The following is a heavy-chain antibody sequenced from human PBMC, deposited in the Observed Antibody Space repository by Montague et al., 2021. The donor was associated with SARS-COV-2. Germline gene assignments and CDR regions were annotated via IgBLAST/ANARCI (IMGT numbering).Heavy chain of an antibody. CDR2: IYWDDDK. D-gene: IGHD3-10*01. V-gene: IGHV2-5*02. Sequence: VKPTQTLTLTCTFSGFSLSTSGVGVGWIRQPPGKALEWLALIYWDDDKRYSPSLKSRLTITKNTSKNQVVLTMTNMDPVDTATYYCAHSRITMVRGVINYYGMDVWGQGTLVTVSS. CDR1: GFSLSTSGVG. CDR3: AHSRITMVRGVINYYGMDV. J-gene: IGHJ6*02.